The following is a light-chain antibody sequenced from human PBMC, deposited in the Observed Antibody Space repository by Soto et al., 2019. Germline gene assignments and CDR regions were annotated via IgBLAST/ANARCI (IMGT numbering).Light chain of an antibody. Sequence: EIVLTQSPATLSVSPGERATLSCRASQTVSSKLAWYQLKPCQAPRLLIYGASTRATDIPARFSGSGSGTDSELTIGGLQSEDFADYYCQQDYNWPPAFGQGTTVE. V-gene: IGKV3-15*01. CDR3: QQDYNWPPA. CDR2: GAS. J-gene: IGKJ1*01. CDR1: QTVSSK.